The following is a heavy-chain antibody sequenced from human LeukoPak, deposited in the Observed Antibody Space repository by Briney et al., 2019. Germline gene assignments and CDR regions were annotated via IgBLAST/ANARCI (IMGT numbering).Heavy chain of an antibody. Sequence: ASVKVSCKASGYTFTDYYMHWVRQAPGQGLEWMGWINPNSGGTNYAQKFQGRVTMARDTSISTAYMELSRLRSEDTAVYYCARAGKIAARRDAFDIWGQGTMVTVSS. D-gene: IGHD6-6*01. V-gene: IGHV1-2*02. CDR2: INPNSGGT. CDR1: GYTFTDYY. CDR3: ARAGKIAARRDAFDI. J-gene: IGHJ3*02.